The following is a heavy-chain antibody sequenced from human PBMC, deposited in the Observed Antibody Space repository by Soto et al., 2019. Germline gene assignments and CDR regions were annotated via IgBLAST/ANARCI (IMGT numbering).Heavy chain of an antibody. CDR1: GDSISSDNYF. J-gene: IGHJ3*02. D-gene: IGHD2-15*01. CDR3: AREVIVVALSDAFDI. V-gene: IGHV4-30-4*01. CDR2: ISNRGTP. Sequence: SETLSLTCTVSGDSISSDNYFWSWIRQPPGQGLEWIGYISNRGTPYYTPSLKSRVTISLDTSKNRFSLDMYSVTAADTAVYYCAREVIVVALSDAFDIWGQGTMAT.